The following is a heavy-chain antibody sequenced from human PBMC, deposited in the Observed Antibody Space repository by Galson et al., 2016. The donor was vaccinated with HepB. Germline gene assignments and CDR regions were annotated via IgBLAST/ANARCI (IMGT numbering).Heavy chain of an antibody. D-gene: IGHD6-13*01. CDR3: AREPGYSSSGYYGMDV. V-gene: IGHV4-59*01. Sequence: SETLSLTCTVSGASISNYYWSWIRHPPGKGLEWIGYIYYGGSTNYNPSLKSRVTKSVATSKNQFFLKLSSVTAADTAVYYCAREPGYSSSGYYGMDVWGQGTTVTVSS. CDR1: GASISNYY. CDR2: IYYGGST. J-gene: IGHJ6*02.